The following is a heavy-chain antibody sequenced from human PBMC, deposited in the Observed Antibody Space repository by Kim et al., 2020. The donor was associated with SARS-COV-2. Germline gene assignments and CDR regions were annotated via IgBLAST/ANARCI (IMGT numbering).Heavy chain of an antibody. CDR2: ISSSSSYT. J-gene: IGHJ3*02. D-gene: IGHD6-19*01. CDR3: ARDQGYSSGWNLNAFDI. CDR1: GFTFSDYY. Sequence: GGSLRLSCAASGFTFSDYYMSWIRQAPGKGLEWVSYISSSSSYTNYADSVKGRFTISRDNAKNSLYLQMNSLRAEDTAVYYCARDQGYSSGWNLNAFDIWGQGTMVTVSS. V-gene: IGHV3-11*05.